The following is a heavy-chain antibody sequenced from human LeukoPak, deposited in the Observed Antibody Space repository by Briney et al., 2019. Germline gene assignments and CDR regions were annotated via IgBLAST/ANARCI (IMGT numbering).Heavy chain of an antibody. CDR2: IYYSGST. J-gene: IGHJ4*02. CDR3: ARTTYYYDSSGYYYFDY. Sequence: SETLSLTCTVSGGSISSYYWSWIRQPPGKGLEWIGYIYYSGSTNYNPSLKSRVTISVDTSKNQFALKLSSVTAADTAVYYCARTTYYYDSSGYYYFDYWGQGTLVTVSS. V-gene: IGHV4-59*01. D-gene: IGHD3-22*01. CDR1: GGSISSYY.